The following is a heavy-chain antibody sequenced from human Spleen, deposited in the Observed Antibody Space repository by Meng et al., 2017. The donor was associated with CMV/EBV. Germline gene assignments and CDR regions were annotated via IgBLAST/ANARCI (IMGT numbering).Heavy chain of an antibody. CDR3: ARARLGSHFDY. CDR2: IDTAGDT. Sequence: GESLKISCAASGFTFSSYDMHWVRQVTGKGLEWVSTIDTAGDTYYPDSVKGRFTISRENAKNSLYLQMNSLTAGDTAIYYCARARLGSHFDYWGQGTLVTVSS. CDR1: GFTFSSYD. D-gene: IGHD7-27*01. V-gene: IGHV3-13*01. J-gene: IGHJ4*02.